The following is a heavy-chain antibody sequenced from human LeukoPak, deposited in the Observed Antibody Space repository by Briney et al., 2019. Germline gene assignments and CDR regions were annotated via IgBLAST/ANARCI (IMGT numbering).Heavy chain of an antibody. CDR2: IHYSGST. Sequence: SETLSLTCSVSGGSISSSSHYWGWIRRPPGKGLEWIGSIHYSGSTYHNPSLKSRVTISVDTSKNQFSLKLSSVTAADTAVYYCARRTVTNAGNYFDPWGQGTLVTVSS. D-gene: IGHD4-17*01. V-gene: IGHV4-39*01. J-gene: IGHJ5*02. CDR3: ARRTVTNAGNYFDP. CDR1: GGSISSSSHY.